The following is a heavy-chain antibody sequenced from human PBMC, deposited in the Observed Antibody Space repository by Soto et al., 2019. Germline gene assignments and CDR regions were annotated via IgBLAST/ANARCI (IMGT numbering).Heavy chain of an antibody. CDR3: ATTSAAGKYYYGMDV. J-gene: IGHJ6*02. CDR2: IYPGDSDT. CDR1: GYSFTSYL. V-gene: IGHV5-51*01. Sequence: EVQLVQSGAEVKKPGESLKISCKGSGYSFTSYLIGWVRQMPGKGLEWMGIIYPGDSDTRYSPSFQGQVTISADKSISTAYLQWSSLKASDTAMYYCATTSAAGKYYYGMDVWGQGTTVTVSS. D-gene: IGHD6-13*01.